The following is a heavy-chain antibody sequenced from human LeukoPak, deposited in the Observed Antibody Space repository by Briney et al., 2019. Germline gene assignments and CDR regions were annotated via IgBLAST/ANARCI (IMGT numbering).Heavy chain of an antibody. CDR3: ARESIAAAGLFDY. V-gene: IGHV4-31*01. CDR2: IYYSGST. J-gene: IGHJ4*02. Sequence: SETLSLTCTVSGGSISSGGYYWSWIRQHPGKGLEWIGYIYYSGSTYYNPSLKSQVTISVDTSKNQFSLKLSSVTAADTAVYYCARESIAAAGLFDYWGQGTLVTVSS. CDR1: GGSISSGGYY. D-gene: IGHD6-13*01.